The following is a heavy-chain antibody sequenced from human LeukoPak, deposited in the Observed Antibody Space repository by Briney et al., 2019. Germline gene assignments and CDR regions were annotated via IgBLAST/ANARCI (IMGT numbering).Heavy chain of an antibody. CDR3: TTGHFDAFDI. J-gene: IGHJ3*02. V-gene: IGHV3-7*01. D-gene: IGHD1-14*01. CDR1: GFTFSSYW. CDR2: IRDDGSEK. Sequence: PGGSLRLSCAASGFTFSSYWMTWVRQAPGKGLEWVANIRDDGSEKYYVDSVKGRFTISRDNAKNSLYLRMNSLRAEDTAVYYCTTGHFDAFDIWGQGTMVTVSS.